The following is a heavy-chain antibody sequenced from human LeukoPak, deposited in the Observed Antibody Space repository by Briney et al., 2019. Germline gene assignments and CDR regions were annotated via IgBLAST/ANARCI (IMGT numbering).Heavy chain of an antibody. J-gene: IGHJ2*01. CDR3: ARRAYYDSSGYYPASGYFDL. CDR2: IYSNGIS. CDR1: GGSIFSYY. V-gene: IGHV4-4*08. Sequence: SETLSLTCTVSGGSIFSYYFNWIRQPPRKGLEWIGYIYSNGISSYNPSLRGRGTISIATSKNQFSLRLRSVTAADTAIYYCARRAYYDSSGYYPASGYFDLWGRGALVTVSS. D-gene: IGHD3-22*01.